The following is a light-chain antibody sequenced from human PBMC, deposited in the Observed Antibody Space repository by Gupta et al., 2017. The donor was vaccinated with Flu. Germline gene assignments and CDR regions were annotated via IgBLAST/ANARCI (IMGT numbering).Light chain of an antibody. CDR1: QDVSFY. V-gene: IGKV1-16*01. CDR2: AAS. J-gene: IGKJ4*01. Sequence: DIQMTQSPSSLSASVGDRVTITCRASQDVSFYLAWFQLMPGKAPKSLISAASTLQSGVPSRFSGSGFGTEFTLTISSLQPEDFASYLCQQDDYYPVTFGGWTKLEIK. CDR3: QQDDYYPVT.